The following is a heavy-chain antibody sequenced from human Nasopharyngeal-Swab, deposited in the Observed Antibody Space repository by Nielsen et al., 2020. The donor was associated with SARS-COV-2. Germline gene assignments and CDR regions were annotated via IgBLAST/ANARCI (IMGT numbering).Heavy chain of an antibody. V-gene: IGHV3-13*01. CDR3: ARAYGDTPYFYGVDV. CDR2: IGSIGDT. Sequence: GESLKISCAASGFTFSSYAMSWVRQAPGKGLEWVSTIGSIGDTYYPGSVKGRFTISRENAKNSLYLQMNNLRAEDTAVYFCARAYGDTPYFYGVDVWGQGTTVTVSS. CDR1: GFTFSSYA. J-gene: IGHJ6*02. D-gene: IGHD4-17*01.